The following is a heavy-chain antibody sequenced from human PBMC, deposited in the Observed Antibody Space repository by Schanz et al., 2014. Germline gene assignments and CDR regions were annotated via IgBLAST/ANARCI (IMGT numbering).Heavy chain of an antibody. V-gene: IGHV3-74*02. CDR2: IKSDGSST. CDR1: GFTFSSYA. D-gene: IGHD1-26*01. Sequence: EVQLLESGGGLVQPGGSLRLSCAASGFTFSSYAMSWVRQAPGKGLVWVSRIKSDGSSTSYADSVKGRFTISRDNAKNTLFLQMNSLRAEDTAVYYCARDHTTESYYSAGPPIDYWGQGTMVTVSS. CDR3: ARDHTTESYYSAGPPIDY. J-gene: IGHJ3*01.